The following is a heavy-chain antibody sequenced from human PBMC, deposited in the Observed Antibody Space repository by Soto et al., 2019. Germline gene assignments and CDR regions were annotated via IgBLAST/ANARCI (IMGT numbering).Heavy chain of an antibody. D-gene: IGHD5-12*01. CDR1: GFTVSSSY. CDR3: ASGMEMATMAAPDY. V-gene: IGHV3-66*01. Sequence: EVQLAESGGGLVQPGGSLRLSCAASGFTVSSSYMSWVRQAPGKGLEWVSIIYSGGSTYYADSVKGRFTVSRDNSKNTLFLQMNPLRAEDTAVYYCASGMEMATMAAPDYWGQGTLVIVSS. CDR2: IYSGGST. J-gene: IGHJ4*02.